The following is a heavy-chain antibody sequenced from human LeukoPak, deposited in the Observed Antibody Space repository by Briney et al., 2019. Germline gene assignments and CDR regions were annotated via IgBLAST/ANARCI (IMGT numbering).Heavy chain of an antibody. CDR1: GFTFSSYG. J-gene: IGHJ6*03. V-gene: IGHV3-23*01. CDR2: ISGSGGST. CDR3: AKNNDHGSGSYYYYYYYMDV. Sequence: GGSLTLSCAASGFTFSSYGMSWVRQAPGKGLEWVSAISGSGGSTYYADSVKARFTISRGNSKNTLYLQMNSLRAEDTAVYYCAKNNDHGSGSYYYYYYYMDVWGKGTTVTVSS. D-gene: IGHD3-10*01.